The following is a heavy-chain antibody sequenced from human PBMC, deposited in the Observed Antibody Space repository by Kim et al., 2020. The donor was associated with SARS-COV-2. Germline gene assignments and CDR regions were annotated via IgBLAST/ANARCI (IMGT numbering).Heavy chain of an antibody. CDR3: AGQGDCSGGSCYGDY. V-gene: IGHV1-69*01. D-gene: IGHD2-15*01. J-gene: IGHJ4*02. Sequence: QKFQGRVTITADESTSTAYMELSSLRSEDTAVYYCAGQGDCSGGSCYGDYWGQGTLVTVSS.